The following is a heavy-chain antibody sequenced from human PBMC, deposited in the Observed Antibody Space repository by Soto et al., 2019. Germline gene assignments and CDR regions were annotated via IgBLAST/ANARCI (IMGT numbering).Heavy chain of an antibody. Sequence: SETLSLTCAVSGGSISSGGYSWSWIRQPPGKGLEWIGYIYHSGSTYYNPSLKSRVTISVDRSKNQFSLKLSSVTAADTAVYYCARGPYGSGSYRFDYWGQGTLVTVSS. V-gene: IGHV4-30-2*01. J-gene: IGHJ4*02. CDR2: IYHSGST. D-gene: IGHD3-10*01. CDR3: ARGPYGSGSYRFDY. CDR1: GGSISSGGYS.